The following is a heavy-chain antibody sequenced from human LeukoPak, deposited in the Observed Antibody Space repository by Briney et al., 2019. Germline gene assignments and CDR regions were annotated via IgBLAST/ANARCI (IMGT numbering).Heavy chain of an antibody. V-gene: IGHV3-7*03. CDR2: IKQDGNEK. CDR1: GFTFGFTFRSFW. Sequence: GGSLRLSCTASGFTFGFTFRSFWMSWVRQAPGKGLEWVASIKQDGNEKYYVGSVRGRFTISRDNAKNSLYLQMNSLRAEDTAVYYCARDLDSGSGRSLGAFDIWGQGTMVTVSS. CDR3: ARDLDSGSGRSLGAFDI. D-gene: IGHD3-10*01. J-gene: IGHJ3*02.